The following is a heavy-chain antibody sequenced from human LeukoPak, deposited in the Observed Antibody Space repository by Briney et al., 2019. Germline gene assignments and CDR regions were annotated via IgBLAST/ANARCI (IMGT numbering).Heavy chain of an antibody. Sequence: ASVKVSCKASGYTFTAYYMHWVRQAPGQRFEWMGIINPNGGYTSFAQKFQGRVTMTRDTSTTTVYMEVSSLRSKDTAVYYCARDLSGPTVTTPDYWGQGTLVTVSS. CDR3: ARDLSGPTVTTPDY. CDR2: INPNGGYT. D-gene: IGHD1-1*01. V-gene: IGHV1-46*01. CDR1: GYTFTAYY. J-gene: IGHJ4*02.